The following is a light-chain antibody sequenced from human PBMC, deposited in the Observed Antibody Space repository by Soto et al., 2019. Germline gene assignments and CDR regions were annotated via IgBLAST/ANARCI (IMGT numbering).Light chain of an antibody. CDR1: SSDVGYYNY. J-gene: IGLJ1*01. Sequence: QSALTQPASVSGSPGQSITISCTGTSSDVGYYNYVSWYQQHPGKAPQLIIFQVTNRASGISARFSGSKSGDTASLTISGLQAEEEADYYCRSYTTSSSLYVFGTGTKGTVL. CDR3: RSYTTSSSLYV. V-gene: IGLV2-14*01. CDR2: QVT.